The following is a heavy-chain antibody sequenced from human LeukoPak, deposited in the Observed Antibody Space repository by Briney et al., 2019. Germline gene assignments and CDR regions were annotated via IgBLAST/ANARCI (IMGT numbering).Heavy chain of an antibody. Sequence: GGSLRLSCAASGFTFSSYAVSWVRQAPGKGLEWVSAISGSGGGTYYADSVKGRFTISRDNSKNTLYLQMSSLSTEDTAVYYCAKTTTGYSSGRYPGWPVDYWGQGTLVSASS. CDR2: ISGSGGGT. V-gene: IGHV3-23*01. CDR1: GFTFSSYA. CDR3: AKTTTGYSSGRYPGWPVDY. J-gene: IGHJ4*02. D-gene: IGHD6-19*01.